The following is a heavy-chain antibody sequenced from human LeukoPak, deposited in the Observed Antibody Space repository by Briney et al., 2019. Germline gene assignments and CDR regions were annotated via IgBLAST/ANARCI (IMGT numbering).Heavy chain of an antibody. CDR2: MNPNSGNT. CDR1: GYTFTDYY. Sequence: ASVKVSCKASGYTFTDYYMHWVRQATGQGLEWMGWMNPNSGNTGYAQKFQGRVTMTRNTSISTAYMELSSLRSEDTAVYYCARNLLDIADPWESSGYWGQGTLVTVSS. D-gene: IGHD5-12*01. V-gene: IGHV1-8*02. CDR3: ARNLLDIADPWESSGY. J-gene: IGHJ4*02.